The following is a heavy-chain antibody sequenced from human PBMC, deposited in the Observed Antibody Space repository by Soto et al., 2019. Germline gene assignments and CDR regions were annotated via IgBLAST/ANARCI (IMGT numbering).Heavy chain of an antibody. Sequence: GGSLRLSCAASGFTFSDHYMTWIRQAPGKGLEWISYINPTGSYTHYADSVKGRFSISRDNAENSLYLQMNSLRPEDTALYYCARGHHSMDVWGQGATVTVSS. CDR1: GFTFSDHY. V-gene: IGHV3-11*06. J-gene: IGHJ6*02. CDR3: ARGHHSMDV. CDR2: INPTGSYT.